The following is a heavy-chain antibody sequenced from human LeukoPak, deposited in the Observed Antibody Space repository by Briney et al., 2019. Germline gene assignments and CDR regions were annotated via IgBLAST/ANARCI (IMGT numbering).Heavy chain of an antibody. CDR2: ISWNSGSI. D-gene: IGHD5-18*01. CDR1: GFTFDDFA. CDR3: ARWTTAMAYFDY. J-gene: IGHJ4*02. V-gene: IGHV3-9*01. Sequence: PGGSLRLSCAASGFTFDDFAMHWVRQAPGKGLEWVSGISWNSGSIGYADSVKGRFTISRDNAKNSLYLQMNSLRAEDTALYYCARWTTAMAYFDYWGQGTLVTVSS.